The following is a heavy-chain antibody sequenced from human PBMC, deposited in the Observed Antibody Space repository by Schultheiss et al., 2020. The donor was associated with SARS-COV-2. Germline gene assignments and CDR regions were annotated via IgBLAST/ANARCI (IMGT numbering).Heavy chain of an antibody. CDR2: INHSGST. CDR3: ALNYYDSSGYSVDAFDI. Sequence: SQTLSLTCAVYGGSFSGYYWSWIRQPPGKGLEWIGEINHSGSTNYNPSLKSRVTISVDTSKNQFSLKLSSVTAADTAVYYCALNYYDSSGYSVDAFDIWGQGTMVTVSS. V-gene: IGHV4-34*01. CDR1: GGSFSGYY. J-gene: IGHJ3*02. D-gene: IGHD3-22*01.